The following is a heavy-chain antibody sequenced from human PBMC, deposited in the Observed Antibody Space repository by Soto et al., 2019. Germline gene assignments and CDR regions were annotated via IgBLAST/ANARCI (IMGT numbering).Heavy chain of an antibody. CDR2: IWYDGSNK. J-gene: IGHJ4*02. V-gene: IGHV3-33*01. CDR1: GFTFSSYG. CDR3: ARDVNDYGDYVLDSGNVGVDY. Sequence: GGSLRLSCAASGFTFSSYGMHWVRQAPGKGLEWVAVIWYDGSNKYYADSVKGRFTISRDNSKNTLYLQMNSLRAEDTAVYYCARDVNDYGDYVLDSGNVGVDYWGQGTLVTVSS. D-gene: IGHD4-17*01.